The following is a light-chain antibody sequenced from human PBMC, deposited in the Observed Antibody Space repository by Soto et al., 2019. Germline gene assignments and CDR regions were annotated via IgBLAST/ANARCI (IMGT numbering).Light chain of an antibody. J-gene: IGKJ5*01. CDR2: DAS. CDR3: QHYDHLPIT. Sequence: DIQMTQSPSCLSASVGDRVTITCQASQDITNYLNWYQQKPGRAPRLLLYDASSLETGVPSRFSGSGSGTDFTLTISSLQPEDVATYYCQHYDHLPITFGQGTRLEIK. V-gene: IGKV1-33*01. CDR1: QDITNY.